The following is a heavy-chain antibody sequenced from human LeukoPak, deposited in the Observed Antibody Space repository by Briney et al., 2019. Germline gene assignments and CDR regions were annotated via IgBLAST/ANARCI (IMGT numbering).Heavy chain of an antibody. V-gene: IGHV1-18*04. J-gene: IGHJ4*02. CDR2: TYNTYT. D-gene: IGHD3-9*01. Sequence: ASVKVSCKASGYTFTGYYMHWVRQAPGQGLEWMGWTYNTYTHCAQTLRDRLTMTTDTSTSTSYMELRSLRSDDTAVYYCARALAQGGSFDLYYFDSWGQGSLVTVSS. CDR3: ARALAQGGSFDLYYFDS. CDR1: GYTFTGYY.